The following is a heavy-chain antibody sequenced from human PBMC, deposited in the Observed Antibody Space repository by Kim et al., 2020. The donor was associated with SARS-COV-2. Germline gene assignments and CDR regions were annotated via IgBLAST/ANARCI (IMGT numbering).Heavy chain of an antibody. V-gene: IGHV1-3*01. D-gene: IGHD1-26*01. CDR2: INAGNGNT. Sequence: ASVKVSCKTSGYTFTDYALHWVRQAPGQRLEWMGWINAGNGNTKYSQKFQGRVTITRDTSASTAYVELSSLRSEDAAVYYCARGIKLGTTGAVLDIWGQG. CDR1: GYTFTDYA. J-gene: IGHJ3*02. CDR3: ARGIKLGTTGAVLDI.